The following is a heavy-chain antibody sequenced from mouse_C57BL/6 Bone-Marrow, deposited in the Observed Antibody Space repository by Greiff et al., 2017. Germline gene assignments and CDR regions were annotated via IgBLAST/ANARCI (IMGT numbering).Heavy chain of an antibody. CDR3: ARSNYGSRDYFDY. CDR2: INPNNGGT. Sequence: VQLKESGPELVKPGASVKIPCKASGYTFTDYNMDWVKQSHGKSLEWIGDINPNNGGTIYNQKFKGKATLTVDKSSSTAYMELRSLTSEDTAVYYCARSNYGSRDYFDYWGQGTTLTVSS. J-gene: IGHJ2*01. V-gene: IGHV1-18*01. CDR1: GYTFTDYN. D-gene: IGHD1-1*01.